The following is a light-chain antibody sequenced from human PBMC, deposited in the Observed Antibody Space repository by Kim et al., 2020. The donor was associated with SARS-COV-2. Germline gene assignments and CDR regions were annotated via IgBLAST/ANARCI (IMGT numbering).Light chain of an antibody. V-gene: IGLV3-1*01. CDR3: HAWDSSTGVV. CDR2: QDS. J-gene: IGLJ2*01. CDR1: KLVDKY. Sequence: VAQGQTASRTCSADKLVDKYACWCQQKTGHSPVMVIYQDSRRPSGIPEGFSGSYSGKTATLSISGTQAMDEADYYCHAWDSSTGVVFGGGTQLTVL.